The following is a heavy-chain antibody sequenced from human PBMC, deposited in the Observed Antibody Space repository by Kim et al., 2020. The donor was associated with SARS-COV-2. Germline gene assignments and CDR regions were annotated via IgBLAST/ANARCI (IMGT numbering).Heavy chain of an antibody. D-gene: IGHD3-10*01. J-gene: IGHJ4*02. CDR3: AKDARRGGGGE. V-gene: IGHV3-23*01. CDR2: IRTTDSSA. Sequence: GGSLRLSCAASGFIFSNFAMGWVRQAPGKGLEWVSLIRTTDSSAQYAESIKGRFTISRDNSKNTVYLQMNSLRAEDTAVYYCAKDARRGGGGEWGQGTLVTVSS. CDR1: GFIFSNFA.